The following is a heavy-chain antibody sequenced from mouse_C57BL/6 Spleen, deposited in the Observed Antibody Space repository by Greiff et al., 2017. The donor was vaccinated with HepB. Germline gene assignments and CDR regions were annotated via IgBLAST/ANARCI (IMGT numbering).Heavy chain of an antibody. CDR1: GFTFSDYG. D-gene: IGHD2-4*01. CDR3: ARGYYDYAWFAY. V-gene: IGHV5-17*01. Sequence: EVKLVESGGGLVKPGGSLKLSCAASGFTFSDYGMHWVRQAPEKGLEWVAYISSGSSTIYYADTVKGRFTISRDNAKNTLFVQMTSLRSEDTAMYYCARGYYDYAWFAYWGQGTLVTVSA. CDR2: ISSGSSTI. J-gene: IGHJ3*01.